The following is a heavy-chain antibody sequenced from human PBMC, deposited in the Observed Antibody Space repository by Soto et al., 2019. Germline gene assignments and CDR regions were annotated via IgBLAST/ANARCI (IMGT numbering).Heavy chain of an antibody. CDR3: AHWGQWLARN. D-gene: IGHD6-19*01. CDR1: GFSLSNSGVG. V-gene: IGHV2-5*02. J-gene: IGHJ4*02. CDR2: IYWDDDK. Sequence: QITLKESGPTLVKPTQTLTLTCTFSGFSLSNSGVGVGWIRQPPGKALEWLALIYWDDDKRYSPSLKSRLTITKDTSQNQVVLTMNNMDPVDTATYYGAHWGQWLARNWGKGTLVTVSA.